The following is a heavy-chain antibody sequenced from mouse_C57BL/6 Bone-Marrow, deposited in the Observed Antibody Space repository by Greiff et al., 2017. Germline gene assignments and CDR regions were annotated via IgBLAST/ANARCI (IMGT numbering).Heavy chain of an antibody. CDR3: ASDGYGDYAMDY. CDR2: IDPSDSYT. CDR1: GYTFTSYW. D-gene: IGHD2-3*01. V-gene: IGHV1-69*01. J-gene: IGHJ4*01. Sequence: VELQQPGAELVMPGASVKLSCKASGYTFTSYWMHWVKQRPGQGLEWIGEIDPSDSYTNYNQKFKGKSTLTVDKSSSTAYMQLSSLTSADSAVYYCASDGYGDYAMDYWGQGTSVTVSS.